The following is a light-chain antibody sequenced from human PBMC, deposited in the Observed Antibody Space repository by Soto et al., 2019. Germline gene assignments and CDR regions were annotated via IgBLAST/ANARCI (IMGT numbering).Light chain of an antibody. CDR3: QSYDSSLSGSNV. J-gene: IGLJ3*02. CDR2: GNS. CDR1: SSNIGAGYD. Sequence: QSVLTQPPSVSGAPGQRVTISCTGSSSNIGAGYDVHWYQQLPGTAPKLLIYGNSNRPSGVPDRFSGSKSGTSASLAITGLQAEDEADYYCQSYDSSLSGSNVFGEGTKLTVL. V-gene: IGLV1-40*01.